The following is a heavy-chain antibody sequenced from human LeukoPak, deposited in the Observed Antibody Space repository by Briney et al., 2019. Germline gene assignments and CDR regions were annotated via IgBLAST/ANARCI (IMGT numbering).Heavy chain of an antibody. D-gene: IGHD3-22*01. CDR2: ISAYNGNT. Sequence: GASVKVSCKASGYTFTNYGISWVRQAPGQGLEWMGWISAYNGNTNYAQKLQGRVTMTTDTSTSTAYMELRSLRSDDTAVYYCARYYDSSGYYPHDFDYWGQGTLVTVSS. V-gene: IGHV1-18*01. J-gene: IGHJ4*02. CDR3: ARYYDSSGYYPHDFDY. CDR1: GYTFTNYG.